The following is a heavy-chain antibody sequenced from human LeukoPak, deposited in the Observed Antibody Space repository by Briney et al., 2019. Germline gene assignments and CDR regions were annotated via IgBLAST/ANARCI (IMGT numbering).Heavy chain of an antibody. D-gene: IGHD3-9*01. J-gene: IGHJ6*03. CDR2: ISGSGGST. V-gene: IGHV3-23*01. CDR1: GFTFSSYA. Sequence: HPGGSLRLSCAASGFTFSSYAMSWVRQAPGKGLEWVSAISGSGGSTYYADSVKGRLTISRDNSKNTLYLQMNSLRAEDTAVYYCAKAPHYDILTGYYPHYYYYYYMDVWGKGTTVTVSS. CDR3: AKAPHYDILTGYYPHYYYYYYMDV.